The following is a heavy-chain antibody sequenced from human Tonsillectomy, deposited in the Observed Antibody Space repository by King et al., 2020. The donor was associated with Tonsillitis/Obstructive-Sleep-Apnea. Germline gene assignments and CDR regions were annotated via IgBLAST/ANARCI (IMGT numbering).Heavy chain of an antibody. V-gene: IGHV3-49*04. D-gene: IGHD1-26*01. J-gene: IGHJ4*02. Sequence: VQLVESGGGLVQPGRSLRLSCTVSGFTFGDYAMNWVRQAPGKGLEWVGLIRGKAYGGTTEYAASVKGRFTISRDDSKNIAYLQMNSLKSEDTAVYYCTRDPSGSSFDYWGQGTLVTVSS. CDR1: GFTFGDYA. CDR2: IRGKAYGGTT. CDR3: TRDPSGSSFDY.